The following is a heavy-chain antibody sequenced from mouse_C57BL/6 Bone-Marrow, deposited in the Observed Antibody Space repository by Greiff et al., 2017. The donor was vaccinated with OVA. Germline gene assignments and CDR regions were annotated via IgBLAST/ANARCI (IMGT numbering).Heavy chain of an antibody. CDR1: GYTFTDYY. J-gene: IGHJ1*03. D-gene: IGHD1-1*01. Sequence: VKLMESGPELVKPGASVKISCKASGYTFTDYYINWVKQRPGQGLEWIGWIFPGSGSTYYNEKFKGKATLTVDKSSSTAYMLLSSLTSEDSAVYFCARSFLLRFWYFDVWGTGTTVTVSS. CDR2: IFPGSGST. CDR3: ARSFLLRFWYFDV. V-gene: IGHV1-75*01.